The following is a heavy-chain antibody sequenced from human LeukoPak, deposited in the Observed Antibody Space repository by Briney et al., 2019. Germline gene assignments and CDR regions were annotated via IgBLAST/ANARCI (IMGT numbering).Heavy chain of an antibody. V-gene: IGHV3-33*01. CDR1: GFTFSSYG. J-gene: IGHJ3*02. Sequence: GGSLRLSCAASGFTFSSYGMHWVRQAPGKGLGWVAVIWYDGSNKYYADSVKGRFTISRDNSKNTLYLQMNSLRAEDTAVYYCARAPYYYDSSGQGAFDIWGQGTMVTVSS. D-gene: IGHD3-22*01. CDR2: IWYDGSNK. CDR3: ARAPYYYDSSGQGAFDI.